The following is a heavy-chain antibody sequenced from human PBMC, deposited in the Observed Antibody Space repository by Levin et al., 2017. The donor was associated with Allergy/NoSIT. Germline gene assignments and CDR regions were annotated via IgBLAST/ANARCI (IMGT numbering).Heavy chain of an antibody. CDR3: ATNGGSANFY. D-gene: IGHD3-10*01. CDR1: GASISSNDW. V-gene: IGHV4-4*02. Sequence: ASETLSLTCTVSGASISSNDWWNWVRQPPGKGLEWIGEIHHSGIAHYKPSLKSRVSISLDKSKNQFSLRLNSVTAADTAVYYCATNGGSANFYWGQGTLVTVSA. CDR2: IHHSGIA. J-gene: IGHJ4*02.